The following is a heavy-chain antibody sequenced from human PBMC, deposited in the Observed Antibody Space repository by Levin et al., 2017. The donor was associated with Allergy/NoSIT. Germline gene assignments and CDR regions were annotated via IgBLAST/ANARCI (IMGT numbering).Heavy chain of an antibody. CDR1: GFTFSSYA. V-gene: IGHV3-23*01. J-gene: IGHJ4*02. CDR2: ISGSGGST. Sequence: GGSLRLSCAASGFTFSSYAMSWVRQAPGKGLEWVSAISGSGGSTYYADSVKGRFTISRDNSKNTLYLQMNSLRAEDTAVYYCATHDYYDFWSGFDYWGQGTLVTVSS. D-gene: IGHD3-3*01. CDR3: ATHDYYDFWSGFDY.